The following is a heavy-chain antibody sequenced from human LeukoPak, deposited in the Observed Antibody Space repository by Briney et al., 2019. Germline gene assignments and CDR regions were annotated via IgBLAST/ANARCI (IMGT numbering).Heavy chain of an antibody. J-gene: IGHJ4*02. CDR3: ARDSPDMGDYQLAFDY. CDR2: ISSSSSTI. D-gene: IGHD4-17*01. CDR1: GFTFSSYS. Sequence: PGGSLRLSCAASGFTFSSYSMNWVRQAPGKGLEWVSYISSSSSTIYYADSVKGRFTISRDNAKNSLYLQMNSLRAEDTAVYYCARDSPDMGDYQLAFDYWGQGTLVTVSS. V-gene: IGHV3-48*01.